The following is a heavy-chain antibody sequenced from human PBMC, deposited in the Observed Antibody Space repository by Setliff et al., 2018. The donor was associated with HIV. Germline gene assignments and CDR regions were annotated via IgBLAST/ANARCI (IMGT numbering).Heavy chain of an antibody. V-gene: IGHV4-4*07. CDR1: GASITSHN. CDR3: ARGDPFTDFDS. Sequence: SETLSLTCTVSGASITSHNWSWIRQAAGKGLEWIGRIYTRGNTNYNPSLKSRVTASADTSKNQFSLKLTAVTAADTAVYYCARGDPFTDFDSWGQGTLVTVSS. J-gene: IGHJ4*02. D-gene: IGHD3-16*01. CDR2: IYTRGNT.